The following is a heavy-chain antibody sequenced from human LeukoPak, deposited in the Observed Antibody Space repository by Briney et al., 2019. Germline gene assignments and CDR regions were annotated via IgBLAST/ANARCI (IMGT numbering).Heavy chain of an antibody. CDR2: IYTSGST. J-gene: IGHJ3*02. CDR1: GGSISSYY. Sequence: SETLSLTCTVSGGSISSYYWSWIRQPAGKGLEWIGRIYTSGSTNYNPSLKSRVTMSVDTSKNQFSLKLSSVTAADTAVYYCARDYYGSGSYYKIAFDIWGQGTMVTVSS. V-gene: IGHV4-4*07. CDR3: ARDYYGSGSYYKIAFDI. D-gene: IGHD3-10*01.